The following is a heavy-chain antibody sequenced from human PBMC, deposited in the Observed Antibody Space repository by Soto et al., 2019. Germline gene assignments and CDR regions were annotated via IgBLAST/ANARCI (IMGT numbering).Heavy chain of an antibody. CDR3: ARAGGIAAAGYYYYGMDV. V-gene: IGHV3-33*01. CDR2: IWYDGSNK. J-gene: IGHJ6*02. D-gene: IGHD6-13*01. CDR1: GFTFSSYG. Sequence: QVQLVESGGGVVQPGRSLRLSCAASGFTFSSYGMHWVRQAPGKGLEWVVVIWYDGSNKYYADSVKGRFTISRDNSKNTLYLQMNSLRAEDTAVYYCARAGGIAAAGYYYYGMDVWGQGTTVTVSS.